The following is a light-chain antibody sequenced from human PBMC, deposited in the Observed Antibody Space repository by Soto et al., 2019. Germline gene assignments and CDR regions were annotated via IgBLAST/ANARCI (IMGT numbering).Light chain of an antibody. Sequence: DIQMTQSPSTLSASVGDRFTITCRPSRSVDTCLAWYQQKPGKAPHFLIYKASSFETGVPSRFSGSGSVTAFTLTISSLQPDDFATYYCQQFYRYPWTFGQGTKVEIK. CDR3: QQFYRYPWT. J-gene: IGKJ1*01. CDR1: RSVDTC. V-gene: IGKV1-5*03. CDR2: KAS.